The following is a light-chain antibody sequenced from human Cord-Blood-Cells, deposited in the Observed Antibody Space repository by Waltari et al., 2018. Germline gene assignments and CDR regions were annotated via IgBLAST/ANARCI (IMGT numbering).Light chain of an antibody. V-gene: IGKV3-20*01. CDR1: QSVSSSY. J-gene: IGKJ2*01. CDR2: GAS. CDR3: QQYGSSPMYT. Sequence: EIVLTQSPGTLSLSPGERATLSCRASQSVSSSYLAGYQQKPGQAPRLLIYGASSRATGSPDRFSGSGSGTDFTLTISRLEPEDFAVYYCQQYGSSPMYTFGQGTKLEIK.